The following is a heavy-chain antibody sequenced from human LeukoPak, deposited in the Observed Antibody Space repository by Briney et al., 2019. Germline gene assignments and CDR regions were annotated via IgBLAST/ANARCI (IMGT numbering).Heavy chain of an antibody. CDR3: ARGGTMIEGYYYMDV. CDR1: GGSIRSTTYY. D-gene: IGHD3-22*01. J-gene: IGHJ6*03. V-gene: IGHV4-39*07. CDR2: INHSGST. Sequence: SETLSLTCTVSGGSIRSTTYYWSWIRQPPGKGPEWIGEINHSGSTNYNPSLKSRVTISVDTSKNQFSLKLSSVTAADTAVYYCARGGTMIEGYYYMDVWGKGTTVTVSS.